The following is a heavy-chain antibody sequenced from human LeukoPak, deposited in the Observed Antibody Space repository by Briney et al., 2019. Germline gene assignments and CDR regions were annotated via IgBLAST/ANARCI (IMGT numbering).Heavy chain of an antibody. CDR2: FYPDDSDA. Sequence: GESLKISCETSGFSFTDHWIGWVRQMPGKGLEWMGIFYPDDSDAKYSPPFQGHVTFSADRSTTTAYLQWSSLKASDTAIYYCAKIHCSGYYPDSWGQGTLVTVSS. V-gene: IGHV5-51*01. D-gene: IGHD3-22*01. CDR3: AKIHCSGYYPDS. CDR1: GFSFTDHW. J-gene: IGHJ5*01.